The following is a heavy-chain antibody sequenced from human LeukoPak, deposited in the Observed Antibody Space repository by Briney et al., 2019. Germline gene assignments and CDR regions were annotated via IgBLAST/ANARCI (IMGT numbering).Heavy chain of an antibody. Sequence: GGSLRLFCAASGFTFSSYGMHWVRRAPGKGLEGGAFIRYDGSNKFYADSVKGRFTISRDNSKNTLYLQMNSLRAEDTAVYYCAKDLDYYGSGSYTFDYWGQGTLVTVSS. CDR2: IRYDGSNK. CDR1: GFTFSSYG. J-gene: IGHJ4*02. D-gene: IGHD3-10*01. CDR3: AKDLDYYGSGSYTFDY. V-gene: IGHV3-30*02.